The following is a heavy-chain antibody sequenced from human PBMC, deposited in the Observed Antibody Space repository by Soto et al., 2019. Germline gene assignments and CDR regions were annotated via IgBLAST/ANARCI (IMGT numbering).Heavy chain of an antibody. CDR2: VNPNTGNT. J-gene: IGHJ4*02. CDR3: ARAYGAGSVDF. D-gene: IGHD3-10*01. Sequence: QVQLVQSGAEVKKPGASVKVSCTGSGYTFRSYDIHWVRQATGQGLEWMGWVNPNTGNTGYAQKFQGRVTRTRDMSKSSAYMEVNSLTSEDTAIYYCARAYGAGSVDFWGQGTLVSVSS. V-gene: IGHV1-8*01. CDR1: GYTFRSYD.